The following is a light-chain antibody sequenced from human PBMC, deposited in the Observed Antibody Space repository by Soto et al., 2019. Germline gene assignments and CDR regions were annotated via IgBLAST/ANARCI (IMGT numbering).Light chain of an antibody. CDR2: DVN. Sequence: QSALTQPASVSGSPGQSITMSCTGTSSDVGGYDYVAWYQQHPGKAPKLMIYDVNYRPSGVSSRFSGSKSGNTASLTISGLQAEYEADYYCSSYTTSSTLVVFVGGTPLTVL. CDR3: SSYTTSSTLVV. V-gene: IGLV2-14*03. CDR1: SSDVGGYDY. J-gene: IGLJ2*01.